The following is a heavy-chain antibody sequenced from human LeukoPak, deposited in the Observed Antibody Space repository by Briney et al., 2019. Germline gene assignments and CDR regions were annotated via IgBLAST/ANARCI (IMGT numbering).Heavy chain of an antibody. Sequence: GGSLRLSCAASGFTFSSYAMSWVRQAPGKGLEWVSVISGSGGSTDYADSVKGRFTISRDNSKNTLYVQMNSLRAEGTAVYYCAKSTGGAFDIWGQGTMVTVSS. CDR3: AKSTGGAFDI. J-gene: IGHJ3*02. CDR1: GFTFSSYA. V-gene: IGHV3-23*01. CDR2: ISGSGGST.